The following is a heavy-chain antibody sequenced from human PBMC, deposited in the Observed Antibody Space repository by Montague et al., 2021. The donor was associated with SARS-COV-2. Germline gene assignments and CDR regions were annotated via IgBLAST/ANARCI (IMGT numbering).Heavy chain of an antibody. CDR2: IYHSGST. D-gene: IGHD1-26*01. J-gene: IGHJ3*02. Sequence: SETLSLTCTVPGGSISSSSYYWAWIRQPPGKGLEWIGSIYHSGSTFYNPSLKSRVTISADTSKNQFSLKLSPVTAADTAMYCCARVKWELSVVNGFDIWGQGTMVTVSS. V-gene: IGHV4-39*01. CDR1: GGSISSSSYY. CDR3: ARVKWELSVVNGFDI.